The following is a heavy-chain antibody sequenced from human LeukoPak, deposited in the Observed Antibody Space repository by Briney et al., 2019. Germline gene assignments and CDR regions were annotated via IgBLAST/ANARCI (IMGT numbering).Heavy chain of an antibody. Sequence: PGGSLRLSCAASGFTFSSYAMNWVRQAPGKGLEWVSSISSSSSYIYYADSVKGRFTISRDNAKNSLYLQMNSLRAEDTAVYYCARSGFLEWLPTYDYWGQGTLVTVSS. V-gene: IGHV3-21*01. D-gene: IGHD3-3*01. J-gene: IGHJ4*02. CDR2: ISSSSSYI. CDR1: GFTFSSYA. CDR3: ARSGFLEWLPTYDY.